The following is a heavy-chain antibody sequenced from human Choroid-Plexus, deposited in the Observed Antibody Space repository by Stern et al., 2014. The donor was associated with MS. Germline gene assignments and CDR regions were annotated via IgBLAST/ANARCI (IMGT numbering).Heavy chain of an antibody. Sequence: VQLVESGGGVVQPGRPLRLSCVASGFTLGSCAMHWVHQAPGKGLEWVAGVSYDGSNKYYADSVKGRFTISRDNSQNTLYMQMSSLRPEDTAVYYCAKDRQYLTYFFDHWGQGSLVTVSS. V-gene: IGHV3-30*18. CDR1: GFTLGSCA. D-gene: IGHD2/OR15-2a*01. CDR2: VSYDGSNK. CDR3: AKDRQYLTYFFDH. J-gene: IGHJ5*02.